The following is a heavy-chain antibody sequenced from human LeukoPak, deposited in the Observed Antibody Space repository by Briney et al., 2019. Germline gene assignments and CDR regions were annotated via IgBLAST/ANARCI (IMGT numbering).Heavy chain of an antibody. Sequence: SETLSLTCAVYGGSFSGYYWSWIRQPPGKGLEWIGEINHSGSTNYNPSLKSRVTISVDTSKNQFSLKLSSVTAADTAVYYCARSYYYYMDVWGKGTTVTISS. V-gene: IGHV4-34*01. CDR1: GGSFSGYY. CDR3: ARSYYYYMDV. J-gene: IGHJ6*03. CDR2: INHSGST.